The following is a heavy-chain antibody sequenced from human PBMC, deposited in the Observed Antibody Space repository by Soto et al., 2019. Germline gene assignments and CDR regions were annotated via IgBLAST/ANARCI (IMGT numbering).Heavy chain of an antibody. CDR1: GFTFDDYA. J-gene: IGHJ6*02. V-gene: IGHV3-9*01. CDR2: ISWNSGSI. D-gene: IGHD1-26*01. CDR3: AKDMDSGPLYGMGV. Sequence: GGSLRLSCAASGFTFDDYAMHWVRQAPGKGLEWVSGISWNSGSIGYADSVKGRFTISRDNAKNSLYLQMNSLRAEDTALYYCAKDMDSGPLYGMGVWGQGTTVTVSS.